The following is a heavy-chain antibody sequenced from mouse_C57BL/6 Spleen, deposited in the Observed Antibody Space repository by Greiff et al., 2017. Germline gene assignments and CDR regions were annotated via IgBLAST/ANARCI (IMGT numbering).Heavy chain of an antibody. CDR2: INPNNGGT. Sequence: VQLQQSGPELVKPGASVKISCKASGYTFTDYYMNWVKQSHGKSLEWIGDINPNNGGTSYNQKFKGKATLTVDKSSSTAYMELRSLTSEDSAVYYCARWYYGSPFSYWGQGTTLTVSS. CDR3: ARWYYGSPFSY. J-gene: IGHJ2*01. CDR1: GYTFTDYY. V-gene: IGHV1-26*01. D-gene: IGHD2-2*01.